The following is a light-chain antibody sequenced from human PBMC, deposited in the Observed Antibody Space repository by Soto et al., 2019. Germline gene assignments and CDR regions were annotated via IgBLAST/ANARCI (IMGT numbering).Light chain of an antibody. Sequence: DIQLAQSPSSLSASVGYRVTITCRASQNIDNFVNWYHQRPGKAPKLLISVASSLQGGVPSRLSGSGYGTEFTLTISSLQPEDFATYYCQQTYIIPYTFGQGTKLDIK. CDR3: QQTYIIPYT. V-gene: IGKV1-39*01. CDR1: QNIDNF. CDR2: VAS. J-gene: IGKJ2*01.